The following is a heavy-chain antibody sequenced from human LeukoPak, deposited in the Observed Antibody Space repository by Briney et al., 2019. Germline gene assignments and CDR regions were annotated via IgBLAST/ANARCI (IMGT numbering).Heavy chain of an antibody. CDR3: AKDLPMIVADGGSFDY. D-gene: IGHD3-22*01. J-gene: IGHJ4*02. Sequence: GGSLRLSCAASGFTFSSYAMSWVRQAPGKGLEWVSAISGSGGSTYYADSVKGRFTISRDNSKNTLYLQMNSLRAEDTAVYYCAKDLPMIVADGGSFDYWGQGTLVTVSS. CDR1: GFTFSSYA. V-gene: IGHV3-23*01. CDR2: ISGSGGST.